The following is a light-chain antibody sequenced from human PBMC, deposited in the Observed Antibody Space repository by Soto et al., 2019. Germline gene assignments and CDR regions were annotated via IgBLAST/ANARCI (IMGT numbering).Light chain of an antibody. V-gene: IGLV2-8*01. CDR1: GGDIGRYDF. J-gene: IGLJ2*01. Sequence: QSVLTQPPSASGSPGQSVTISCSGTGGDIGRYDFVSWYQQYPGKVPKLLIYEVDKRPSGVPDRFSGSKSGDRASLTVSGLRPEDEADYHCSAYAGGNIVIFGGGTKLTV. CDR3: SAYAGGNIVI. CDR2: EVD.